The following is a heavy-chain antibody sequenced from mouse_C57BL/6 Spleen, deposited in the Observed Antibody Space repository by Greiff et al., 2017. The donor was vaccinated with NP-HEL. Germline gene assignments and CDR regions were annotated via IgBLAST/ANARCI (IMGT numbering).Heavy chain of an antibody. Sequence: QVQLQQPGAELVKPGASVKLSCKASGYTFPSYWMHWVKQRPGQGLEWIGMIHPNSGSTNYNEKFKSKATLTVDKSSSTAYMQLSSLTSEDSAVYYCARWGTAQAPYYFDYWGQGTTLTVSS. J-gene: IGHJ2*01. CDR2: IHPNSGST. D-gene: IGHD3-2*02. CDR3: ARWGTAQAPYYFDY. CDR1: GYTFPSYW. V-gene: IGHV1-64*01.